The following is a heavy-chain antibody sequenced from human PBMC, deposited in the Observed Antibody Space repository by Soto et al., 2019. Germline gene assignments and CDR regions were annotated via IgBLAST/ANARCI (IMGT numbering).Heavy chain of an antibody. CDR3: ARSFNDWTTYFDY. V-gene: IGHV3-53*01. J-gene: IGHJ4*02. D-gene: IGHD3-9*01. CDR2: LYTGGSA. CDR1: GFSVTGHY. Sequence: TGGSLRLSCAASGFSVTGHYMTWVRQAPGKGLEWVSVLYTGGSAYYGDSVKGRFTISRDSSTNTLYLQMNSLKVGDTAFYFCARSFNDWTTYFDYWSEGTLVTVSS.